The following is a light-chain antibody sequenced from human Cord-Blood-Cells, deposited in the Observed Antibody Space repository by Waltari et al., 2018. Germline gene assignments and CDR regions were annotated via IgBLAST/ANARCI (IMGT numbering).Light chain of an antibody. CDR3: QVWDSSSDHRV. V-gene: IGLV3-21*04. CDR2: YDS. J-gene: IGLJ3*02. Sequence: SYVLTQPPSVSVAPGKTARITCGGNNIGSKSVHWYQQKPGQAPGLVIYYDSDRPSGIPERFSGSNSGNTAPLTISRVEAGDEADYYCQVWDSSSDHRVFGGGTKLTVL. CDR1: NIGSKS.